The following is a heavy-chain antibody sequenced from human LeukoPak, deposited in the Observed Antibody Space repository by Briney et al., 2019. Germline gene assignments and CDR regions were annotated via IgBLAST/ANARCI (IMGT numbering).Heavy chain of an antibody. J-gene: IGHJ5*02. Sequence: GGSLRLSCAASGFTVSSNYMSWVRQAPGKGLEWVSSISSSSSYIYYADSVKGRFTISRDNAKNSLYLQMNSLRAEDTAVYYCARGYYDSSGYYCGWFDPWGQGTLVTVSS. V-gene: IGHV3-21*01. D-gene: IGHD3-22*01. CDR3: ARGYYDSSGYYCGWFDP. CDR2: ISSSSSYI. CDR1: GFTVSSNY.